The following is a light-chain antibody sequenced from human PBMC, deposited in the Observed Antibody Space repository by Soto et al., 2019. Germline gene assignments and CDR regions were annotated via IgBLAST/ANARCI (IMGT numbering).Light chain of an antibody. V-gene: IGLV2-14*01. CDR3: SSYTSSSTLG. CDR2: DVS. Sequence: QSALTQPASVSGSPGQSITISCTGTSSDVGGYNYVSWYQQHPGKAPKLMIYDVSNRPSGFSNRFSGAKSGNTASLTISGLQAEEEADYYCSSYTSSSTLGFGTGTKLTVL. J-gene: IGLJ1*01. CDR1: SSDVGGYNY.